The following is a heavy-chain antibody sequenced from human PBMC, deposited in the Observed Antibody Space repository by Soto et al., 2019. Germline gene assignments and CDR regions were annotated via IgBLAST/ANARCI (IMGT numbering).Heavy chain of an antibody. CDR2: IYYSGTT. CDR1: GGSVSSGSYY. V-gene: IGHV4-61*01. Sequence: QVQLQESGPGLVKPSETLSLTCTVSGGSVSSGSYYWSWIRQPPGKGLEWIGYIYYSGTTNYNPHLESRVTISVDTSKNKCPLKLRAVTAADTAVYYCASLRSTMVRGVIRGAFDIWCQGTMVTVSS. D-gene: IGHD3-10*01. J-gene: IGHJ3*02. CDR3: ASLRSTMVRGVIRGAFDI.